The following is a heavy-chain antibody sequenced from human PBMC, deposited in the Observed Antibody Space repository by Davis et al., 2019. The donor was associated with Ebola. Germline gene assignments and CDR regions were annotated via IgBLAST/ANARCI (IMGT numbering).Heavy chain of an antibody. V-gene: IGHV3-33*01. CDR3: ARDLVYSSFDY. Sequence: PGGSLRLSCAASGFTFSSYGMHWVRQAPGKGLEWVAVIWYDGSNKYYADSVKGRFTISRDNFKNTLYLQMNSLRAEDTAVYYCARDLVYSSFDYWGQGTLVTVSS. CDR2: IWYDGSNK. CDR1: GFTFSSYG. D-gene: IGHD2-15*01. J-gene: IGHJ4*02.